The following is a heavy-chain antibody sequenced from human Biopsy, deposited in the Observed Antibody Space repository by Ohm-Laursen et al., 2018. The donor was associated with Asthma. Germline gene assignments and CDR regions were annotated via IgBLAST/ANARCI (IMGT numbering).Heavy chain of an antibody. D-gene: IGHD3-22*01. CDR2: ISASGVRT. V-gene: IGHV3-23*01. CDR3: AKITTDRQKANNWFDP. CDR1: GFAFNNSS. J-gene: IGHJ5*02. Sequence: GSLRLSCAASGFAFNNSSMTWVHQAPGKGLEWVSSISASGVRTFYADSVKGRFTVSRDSSRNTLYLQLSTLRVEDTAVYFCAKITTDRQKANNWFDPWGQGTLVTVSS.